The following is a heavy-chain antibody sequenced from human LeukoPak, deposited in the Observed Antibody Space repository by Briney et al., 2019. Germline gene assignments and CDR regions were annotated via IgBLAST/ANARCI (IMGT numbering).Heavy chain of an antibody. CDR2: ISGSGSNT. D-gene: IGHD1-14*01. J-gene: IGHJ6*03. CDR3: AKNGEPHYYMDV. Sequence: GGSLRLSCAASGFTFTTYGMIWVRQAPGKGLEWVLGISGSGSNTYYADSAKGRFTSSRDYSKRTMYLQMNSLRDEDTAVYYCAKNGEPHYYMDVLGKGTTVTVSS. V-gene: IGHV3-23*01. CDR1: GFTFTTYG.